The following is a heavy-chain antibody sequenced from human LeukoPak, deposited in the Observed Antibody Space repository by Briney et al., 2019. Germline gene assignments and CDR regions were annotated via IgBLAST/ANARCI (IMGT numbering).Heavy chain of an antibody. CDR1: GFTFSSYG. CDR2: IRYDGSNK. J-gene: IGHJ4*02. CDR3: ARGELVGCSSTSCYTAPNDY. D-gene: IGHD2-2*02. Sequence: GGSLRLSCAASGFTFSSYGMHWVRQAPGKGLEWVASIRYDGSNKDSADSLKGRFTISRDNSKNTLYLQMNSLRAEDTAVYYCARGELVGCSSTSCYTAPNDYWGQGTLVTVSS. V-gene: IGHV3-30*02.